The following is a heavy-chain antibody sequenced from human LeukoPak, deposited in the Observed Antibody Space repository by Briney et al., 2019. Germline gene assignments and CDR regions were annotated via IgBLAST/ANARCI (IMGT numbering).Heavy chain of an antibody. CDR1: GGSFSGYY. CDR3: ARSRGCGGDCYALDY. J-gene: IGHJ4*02. Sequence: PSETLSLTCAVYGGSFSGYYWSWIRQPPGKGLEWIGEINHSGSTNYNPSLKSRVTISVDTSKNQFSLKLSSVTAADTAVYYCARSRGCGGDCYALDYWGQGTLVTVSS. D-gene: IGHD2-21*02. CDR2: INHSGST. V-gene: IGHV4-34*01.